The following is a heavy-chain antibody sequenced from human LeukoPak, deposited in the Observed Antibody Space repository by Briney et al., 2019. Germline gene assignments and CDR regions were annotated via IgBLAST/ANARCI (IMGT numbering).Heavy chain of an antibody. Sequence: GGSLRLSCAASGFTFSSYAMHWVRQAPGKGLEWVAVISYDGGNKYYADSVKGRFTISRDNSKNTLYLQMNSLRAEDTAVYYCACRQIAARLVRALSDYYYGMDVWGQGTTVTVSS. J-gene: IGHJ6*02. D-gene: IGHD6-6*01. CDR2: ISYDGGNK. V-gene: IGHV3-30-3*01. CDR1: GFTFSSYA. CDR3: ACRQIAARLVRALSDYYYGMDV.